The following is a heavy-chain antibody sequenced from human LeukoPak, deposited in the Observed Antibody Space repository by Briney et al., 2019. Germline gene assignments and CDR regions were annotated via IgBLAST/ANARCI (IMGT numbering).Heavy chain of an antibody. CDR2: INHSGSN. CDR1: GGSISSSNW. D-gene: IGHD2-15*01. V-gene: IGHV4-4*02. Sequence: TSGSLSLTCAVSGGSISSSNWWSWVRQPPGKVLEGIGEINHSGSNNYDPSLKSRVTISVDTSKNQFSLKLSCVTAEDTAVYYCARASLAATRGRHDPPQTNAFDIWGQGTMVTVSS. CDR3: ARASLAATRGRHDPPQTNAFDI. J-gene: IGHJ3*02.